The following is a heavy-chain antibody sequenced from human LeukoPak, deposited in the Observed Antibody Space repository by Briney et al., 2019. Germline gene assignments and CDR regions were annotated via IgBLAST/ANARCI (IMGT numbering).Heavy chain of an antibody. Sequence: ASVKVSCKASGYTFTGYDMHWVRQAPGQGLEWMGWINPNSGGTNYAQKFQGWVTMTRDTSISTAYMELSRLRSDDTAVYYCARGAGEQWLVPYYYYGMDVWGQGTTVTVSS. CDR3: ARGAGEQWLVPYYYYGMDV. V-gene: IGHV1-2*04. D-gene: IGHD6-19*01. CDR1: GYTFTGYD. CDR2: INPNSGGT. J-gene: IGHJ6*02.